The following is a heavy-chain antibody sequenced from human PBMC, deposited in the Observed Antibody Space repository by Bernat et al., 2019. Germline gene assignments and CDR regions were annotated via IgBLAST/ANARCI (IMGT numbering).Heavy chain of an antibody. CDR1: GYSFTSYW. J-gene: IGHJ4*02. D-gene: IGHD2-15*01. CDR2: IYPGDSDT. CDR3: ATFGAPSNAQYSHT. Sequence: EVQLVQSGAEVKKPGESLKISCKGSGYSFTSYWIGWVRQMPGKGLEWMGIIYPGDSDTRYSPSFQGQVTISADKSITTAYLQWGSLKASDTPFYYFATFGAPSNAQYSHTWGQGTLVPAS. V-gene: IGHV5-51*01.